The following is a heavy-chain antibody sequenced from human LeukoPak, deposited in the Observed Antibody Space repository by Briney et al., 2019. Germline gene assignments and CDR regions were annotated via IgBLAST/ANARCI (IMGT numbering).Heavy chain of an antibody. Sequence: GGSLRLSCAASGFTFSSYAMHWVRQAPGKGLEWVAVISYDGSNKYYADSVKGRFTISRDNSKNTLYLQMNSLRAEDTAVYYCAKDYYGSGSYYGCLDVWGQGTTVTVSS. CDR3: AKDYYGSGSYYGCLDV. D-gene: IGHD3-10*01. J-gene: IGHJ6*02. CDR1: GFTFSSYA. V-gene: IGHV3-30*04. CDR2: ISYDGSNK.